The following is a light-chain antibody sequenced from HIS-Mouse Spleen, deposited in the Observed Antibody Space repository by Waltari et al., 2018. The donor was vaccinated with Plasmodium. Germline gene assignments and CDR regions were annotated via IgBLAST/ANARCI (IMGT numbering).Light chain of an antibody. CDR2: DAS. CDR3: QQRSNWPPGYT. V-gene: IGKV3-11*01. CDR1: PSVSSY. Sequence: EIVLTQSPATLSLSPGERATLSCRASPSVSSYLAWYQQKPGQAPRLLIYDASNRATGIPARFSGSGSGTDFTLTSSSLEPEDFAVYYCQQRSNWPPGYTFGQGTKLEIK. J-gene: IGKJ2*01.